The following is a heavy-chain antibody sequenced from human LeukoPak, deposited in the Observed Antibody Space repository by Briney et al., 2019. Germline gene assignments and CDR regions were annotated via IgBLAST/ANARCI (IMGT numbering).Heavy chain of an antibody. CDR3: ARDTWVIAVAGISFDY. J-gene: IGHJ4*02. CDR1: GGTFSSYA. V-gene: IGHV1-18*01. Sequence: ASVKVSCKASGGTFSSYAISWVRQAPGQGLEWMGWISAYNGNTNYAQKLQGRVTMTTDTSTSTAYMELRSLRSDDTAVYYCARDTWVIAVAGISFDYWGQGTLVTVSS. D-gene: IGHD6-19*01. CDR2: ISAYNGNT.